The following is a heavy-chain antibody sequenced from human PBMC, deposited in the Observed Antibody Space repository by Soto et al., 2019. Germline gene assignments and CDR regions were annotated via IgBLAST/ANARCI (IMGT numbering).Heavy chain of an antibody. CDR1: GFTFSSYD. CDR2: ISYEGLNT. V-gene: IGHV3-30*03. Sequence: QVQLVQSGGGVVQPGRSLRLSCATSGFTFSSYDMQWVRHAPGKGLEWVALISYEGLNTYYADSVRGRFIISRDNSKNNLYLQMHRLSTDDPGVFYGATHPGGGGYWGQGTLVTVSS. CDR3: ATHPGGGGY. D-gene: IGHD3-10*01. J-gene: IGHJ4*02.